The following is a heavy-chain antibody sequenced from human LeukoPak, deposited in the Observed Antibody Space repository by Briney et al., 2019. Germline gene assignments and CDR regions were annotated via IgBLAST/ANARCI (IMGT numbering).Heavy chain of an antibody. CDR1: GGSISSYY. D-gene: IGHD5-12*01. Sequence: SETLSLTCTVSGGSISSYYWSWIRQPPGKGLEWIGYIYYSGSTNYNPSLKSRVTISVDTSKNQFSLKLSSVTAADTAVYYCARDPGGGYSGSGSDAFDIWGQGTMVTVSS. V-gene: IGHV4-59*01. CDR3: ARDPGGGYSGSGSDAFDI. J-gene: IGHJ3*02. CDR2: IYYSGST.